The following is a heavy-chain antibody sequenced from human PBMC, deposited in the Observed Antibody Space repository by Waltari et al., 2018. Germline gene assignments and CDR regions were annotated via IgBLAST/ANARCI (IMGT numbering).Heavy chain of an antibody. J-gene: IGHJ5*02. Sequence: QVQLQESGPGLVKPSGTLSLTCAVSGGSISRSNWWSWVRQPPGKGLEWIGEIYHSGSTNYNPSLKSRVTISVDKSKNQFSLKLSSVTAADTAVYYCARDGSDCGGDCRGWFDPWGQGTLVTVSS. D-gene: IGHD2-21*01. CDR1: GGSISRSNW. CDR3: ARDGSDCGGDCRGWFDP. CDR2: IYHSGST. V-gene: IGHV4-4*02.